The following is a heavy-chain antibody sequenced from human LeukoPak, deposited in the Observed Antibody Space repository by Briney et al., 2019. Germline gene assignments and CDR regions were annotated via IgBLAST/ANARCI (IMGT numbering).Heavy chain of an antibody. J-gene: IGHJ5*02. CDR1: GGSISSSNW. D-gene: IGHD2-2*01. CDR3: ARGQDIVVVPAAIWFDP. CDR2: IYHSGST. Sequence: PSGTLSLTCAVTGGSISSSNWWSWVRQPPGKGLEWIGEIYHSGSTNYNPSLKSRVTISVDKSKNQFSLKLSSVTAADTAVYYCARGQDIVVVPAAIWFDPWGQGTLVTVSS. V-gene: IGHV4-4*02.